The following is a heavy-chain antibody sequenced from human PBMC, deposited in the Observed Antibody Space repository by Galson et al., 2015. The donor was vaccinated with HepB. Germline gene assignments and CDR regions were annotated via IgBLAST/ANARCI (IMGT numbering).Heavy chain of an antibody. D-gene: IGHD3-9*01. J-gene: IGHJ3*02. Sequence: ETLSLTCTVSGGSISSGGYYWGWIRQPPGKGLEWIGSIYYSGSTYYNPSLKSRVTISVDTSKNQFSLKLSYATAADTAVYYCARHYGHYDILTGYYKGAFDIWGQGTMVTVSS. CDR1: GGSISSGGYY. V-gene: IGHV4-39*01. CDR2: IYYSGST. CDR3: ARHYGHYDILTGYYKGAFDI.